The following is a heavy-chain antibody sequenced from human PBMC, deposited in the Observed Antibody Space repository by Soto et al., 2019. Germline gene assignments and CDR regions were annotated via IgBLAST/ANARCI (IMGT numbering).Heavy chain of an antibody. CDR1: GFTFSSYS. CDR3: ARDYCSGGSCYSGAGGWYFDY. CDR2: ISSSSSYI. Sequence: GGSLRLSCAASGFTFSSYSMNWVRQAPGKGLEWVSSISSSSSYIYYADSVKGRFTISRDNAKNSLYLQMNSLRAEDTAVYYCARDYCSGGSCYSGAGGWYFDYWGQGTLVTVSS. J-gene: IGHJ4*02. V-gene: IGHV3-21*01. D-gene: IGHD2-15*01.